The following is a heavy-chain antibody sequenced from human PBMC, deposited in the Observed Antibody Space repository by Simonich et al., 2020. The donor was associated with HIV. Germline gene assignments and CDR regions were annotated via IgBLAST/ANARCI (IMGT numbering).Heavy chain of an antibody. CDR3: ARGGDCYKGSSFDH. CDR2: INHSGST. D-gene: IGHD2-21*01. Sequence: VQLQQWGAGLLKPSETLSLTCAVYGGSFSGYYWSWIRQPPGKGLEWIGEINHSGSTKHNPAPKGRVTISGDPAKNQVSPKLSVVTAADPAVYYCARGGDCYKGSSFDHWGQGTLVTVSS. V-gene: IGHV4-34*01. J-gene: IGHJ4*02. CDR1: GGSFSGYY.